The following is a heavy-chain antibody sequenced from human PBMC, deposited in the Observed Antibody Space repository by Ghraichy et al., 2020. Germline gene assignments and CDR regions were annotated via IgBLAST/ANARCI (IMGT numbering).Heavy chain of an antibody. D-gene: IGHD5-24*01. CDR2: ISGSGIGT. V-gene: IGHV3-23*01. CDR3: AKTRKNGYNSVNN. J-gene: IGHJ4*02. Sequence: LPLTCAASGFTFSNYAMSWVRQAPGKGLEWVSSISGSGIGTYYADSVKGRFTISRDNSKNTVSLQMNSLKAEDTAVYYCAKTRKNGYNSVNNWGQGTLV. CDR1: GFTFSNYA.